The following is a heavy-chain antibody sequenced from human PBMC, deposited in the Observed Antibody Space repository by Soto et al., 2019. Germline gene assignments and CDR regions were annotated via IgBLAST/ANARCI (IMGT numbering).Heavy chain of an antibody. J-gene: IGHJ6*02. Sequence: ASETLSLTCTVSGDSISSGDYYWSWIRQPPGKGLEWIGYIYYSGSTYYNPSLKSRVTISVDTSKNQFSLKLSSVTAADTAVYYCASASPVVTDVWGQGTTVTVSS. D-gene: IGHD5-18*01. CDR2: IYYSGST. CDR1: GDSISSGDYY. CDR3: ASASPVVTDV. V-gene: IGHV4-30-4*01.